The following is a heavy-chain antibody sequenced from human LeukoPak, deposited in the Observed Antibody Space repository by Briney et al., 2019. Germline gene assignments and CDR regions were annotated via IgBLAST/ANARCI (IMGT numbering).Heavy chain of an antibody. J-gene: IGHJ5*02. V-gene: IGHV4-61*02. CDR3: ARSALSYSSGWYGVESWFDP. CDR2: IYTSGST. CDR1: GGSISSGSCY. Sequence: SQTLSLTCTVSGGSISSGSCYWSWIRQPAGKGLEWIVRIYTSGSTNYNPSLQSRVTISIDTSKNQFSLKLSSVPAADTAVYYCARSALSYSSGWYGVESWFDPWGQGTLVTVSS. D-gene: IGHD6-19*01.